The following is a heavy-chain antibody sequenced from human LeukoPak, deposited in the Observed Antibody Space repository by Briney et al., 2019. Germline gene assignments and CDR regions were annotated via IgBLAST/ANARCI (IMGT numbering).Heavy chain of an antibody. CDR3: AKGSGIAVAGIGGSYFDY. J-gene: IGHJ4*02. CDR1: GFTFSSYA. Sequence: GGSLRLSCAASGFTFSSYAMSWVRQAPGKGLEWVSAISGNGGSTYYADSVKGRFTISRDNSKNTLYLQMNSLRAEDTAVYYCAKGSGIAVAGIGGSYFDYWGQGTLVTVSS. V-gene: IGHV3-23*01. D-gene: IGHD6-19*01. CDR2: ISGNGGST.